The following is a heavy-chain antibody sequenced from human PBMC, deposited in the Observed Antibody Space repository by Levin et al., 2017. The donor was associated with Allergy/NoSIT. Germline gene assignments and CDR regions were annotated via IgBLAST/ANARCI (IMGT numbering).Heavy chain of an antibody. CDR2: IIPIFGTA. J-gene: IGHJ3*02. CDR1: GGTFSSYA. CDR3: ARDYTDGASGAFDI. D-gene: IGHD3-16*01. V-gene: IGHV1-69*13. Sequence: SVKVSCKASGGTFSSYAISWVRQAPGQGLEWMGGIIPIFGTANYAQKFQGRVTITADESTSTAYMELSSLRSEDTAVYYCARDYTDGASGAFDIWGQGTMVTVSS.